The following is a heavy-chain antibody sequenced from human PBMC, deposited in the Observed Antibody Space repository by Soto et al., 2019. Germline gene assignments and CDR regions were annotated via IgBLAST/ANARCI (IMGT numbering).Heavy chain of an antibody. CDR1: GFTFSNAW. V-gene: IGHV3-15*01. CDR2: IKRKTDGGTT. CDR3: TTGLYGSGSSGGMDV. D-gene: IGHD3-10*01. Sequence: NPGGSLRLSCAASGFTFSNAWMSWVRQAPGKGLEWVGRIKRKTDGGTTDYAAPVKGRFTISRDDSKNTLYLQMNSLKTEDTAVYYCTTGLYGSGSSGGMDVWGQGTTVTVSS. J-gene: IGHJ6*02.